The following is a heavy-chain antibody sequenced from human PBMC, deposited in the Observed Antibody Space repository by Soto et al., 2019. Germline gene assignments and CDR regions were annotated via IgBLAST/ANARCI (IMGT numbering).Heavy chain of an antibody. V-gene: IGHV1-2*04. CDR3: ARDLSYQLLSGSYDY. CDR2: INPNSGGT. Sequence: QVQLVQSGAEVKKPGASVKVSCKASGYTFTGYYMHWVRQAPGQGLEWMGWINPNSGGTNYVQKFQGWVTMTRDTSISTAYMELSRLRSDDTAVYYCARDLSYQLLSGSYDYWGQGTLVTVSS. J-gene: IGHJ4*02. D-gene: IGHD2-2*01. CDR1: GYTFTGYY.